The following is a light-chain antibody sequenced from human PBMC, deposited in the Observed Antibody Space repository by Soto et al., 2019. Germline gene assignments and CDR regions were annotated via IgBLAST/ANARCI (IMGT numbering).Light chain of an antibody. V-gene: IGKV3-20*01. CDR1: QSVSSSY. CDR3: QQYGSSPEYT. Sequence: EIVLTQSPGTLSLSPGERATLSCRASQSVSSSYLAWYQQKPGQAPRLLVYGASSRATGIPDRFSSSGSGTDITVTISRLETEDFAVYYCQQYGSSPEYTFGQGTKLEIK. J-gene: IGKJ2*01. CDR2: GAS.